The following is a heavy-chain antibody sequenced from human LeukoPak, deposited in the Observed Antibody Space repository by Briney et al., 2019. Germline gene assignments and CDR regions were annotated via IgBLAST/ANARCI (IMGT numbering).Heavy chain of an antibody. CDR3: AKTGSSRWGYFDY. CDR1: GFTFSSYA. Sequence: GGSLRLSCSASGFTFSSYAMNWVRQAPGKGLEWVASIGAAGYYIYYADSVKGRFTISRDNAKNSLYLQMSSLKAEDTAVYYCAKTGSSRWGYFDYWGQGTLVTVSS. CDR2: IGAAGYYI. J-gene: IGHJ4*02. D-gene: IGHD6-13*01. V-gene: IGHV3-21*01.